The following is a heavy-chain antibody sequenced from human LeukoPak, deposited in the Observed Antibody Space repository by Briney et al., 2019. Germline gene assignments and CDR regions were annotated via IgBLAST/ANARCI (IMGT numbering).Heavy chain of an antibody. D-gene: IGHD3-3*01. CDR3: ARTYDFWSGYYMPHDY. Sequence: SGPVLVKPTETLTLTCTVSGLSLSNARMGVSWIRQPPGKALEWLAHIFSNDEKSYSTSLKSRLTISKDTSKSQVVLTMTNMDPVDTATYYCARTYDFWSGYYMPHDYWGQGTLVTVSS. CDR1: GLSLSNARMG. V-gene: IGHV2-26*01. J-gene: IGHJ4*02. CDR2: IFSNDEK.